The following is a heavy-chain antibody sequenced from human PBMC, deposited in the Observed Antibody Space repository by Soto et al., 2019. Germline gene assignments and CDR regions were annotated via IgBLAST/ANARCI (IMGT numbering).Heavy chain of an antibody. CDR2: ISGSGDST. CDR1: GLTFSYYA. CDR3: AKNHVSLALAGLDAFDI. V-gene: IGHV3-23*01. Sequence: WGSLRLSCAAAGLTFSYYAMSWFRQSPGKGLAWVSSISGSGDSTYHAASVKGRFTISRDNSKNTLYLQMNSLRADDTAVYYCAKNHVSLALAGLDAFDIWGQGTTVAVSS. D-gene: IGHD6-19*01. J-gene: IGHJ3*02.